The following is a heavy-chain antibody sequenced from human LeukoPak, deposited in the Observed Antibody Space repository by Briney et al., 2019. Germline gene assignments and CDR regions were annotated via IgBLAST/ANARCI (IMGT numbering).Heavy chain of an antibody. CDR2: INPNSGGT. CDR1: GYXFTGYY. V-gene: IGHV1-2*02. CDR3: ARDRGILTGYPFDY. Sequence: ASVKVSCKASGYXFTGYYIHWVRQAPGQGHEWMGWINPNSGGTNYAQKFQGRVTMTRDTSISTAYMELSRLRSDDTAVYYCARDRGILTGYPFDYWGQGTLVTVSS. D-gene: IGHD3-9*01. J-gene: IGHJ4*02.